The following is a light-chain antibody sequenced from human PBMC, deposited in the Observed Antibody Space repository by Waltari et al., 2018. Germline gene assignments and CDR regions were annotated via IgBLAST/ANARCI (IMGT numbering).Light chain of an antibody. V-gene: IGKV3-15*01. Sequence: EIVMTQSPATLSVSPGEGATLSCRASQSVSSNLAWYQHKPGQAPRPLIIGACTRATGIPARFSGSGSGTEFTLTISSLQSEDFTFYYCQQYNNWPPEDTFGQGTKLEIK. CDR1: QSVSSN. J-gene: IGKJ2*01. CDR2: GAC. CDR3: QQYNNWPPEDT.